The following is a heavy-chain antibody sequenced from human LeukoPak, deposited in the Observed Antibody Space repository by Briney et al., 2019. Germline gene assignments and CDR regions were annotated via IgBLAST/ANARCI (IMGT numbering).Heavy chain of an antibody. CDR3: ARRAAGGTYFDY. Sequence: IGXVXXXXXXXXXXMGIIYPGDSDTRYSPSFQGQVTISADKSISTAYLQWSSLKASDTAMYYCARRAAGGTYFDYWGQGTLVTVSS. J-gene: IGHJ4*02. D-gene: IGHD6-13*01. V-gene: IGHV5-51*01. CDR2: IYPGDSDT.